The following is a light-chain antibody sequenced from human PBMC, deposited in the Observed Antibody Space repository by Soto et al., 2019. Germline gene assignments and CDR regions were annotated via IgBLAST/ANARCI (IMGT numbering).Light chain of an antibody. V-gene: IGKV1-5*03. Sequence: DIQMTQSPSTLSSSVGDRVTITCRASQNIGRWLAWYQQMPGKAPKLLIYKASTLEDRVPSRFSGSGSGTEFTLTISSLQPDDFATYYCQQYNTYPYTFGRGTKLDIK. CDR2: KAS. CDR3: QQYNTYPYT. CDR1: QNIGRW. J-gene: IGKJ2*01.